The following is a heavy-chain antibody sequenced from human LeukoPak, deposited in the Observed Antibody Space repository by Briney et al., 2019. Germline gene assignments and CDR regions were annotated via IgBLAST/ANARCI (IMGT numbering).Heavy chain of an antibody. Sequence: SETLSLTCTVSGGSISSYYWSWIRQPAGKGLEWIGRIYTSGSTNYNPSLKSRVTMSVDTSKNQFSLKLSSVTAADTAVYYCARARYCSSTSCPYYYYYYMDAWGKGTTVTVSS. CDR1: GGSISSYY. D-gene: IGHD2-2*01. CDR2: IYTSGST. J-gene: IGHJ6*03. CDR3: ARARYCSSTSCPYYYYYYMDA. V-gene: IGHV4-4*07.